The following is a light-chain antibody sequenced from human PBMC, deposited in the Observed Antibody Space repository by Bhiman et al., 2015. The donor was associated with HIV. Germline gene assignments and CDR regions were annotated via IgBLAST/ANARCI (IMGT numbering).Light chain of an antibody. Sequence: SYELTQPPSVSVSPGQTASITCSGDKLGDKYACWYQQKPGQSPVLVIYQDSERPSGIPERFSGSNSGNTATLTISRVEAGDEADYYCQVWDSSSGHPSYVFGTGTKVTVL. CDR2: QDS. J-gene: IGLJ1*01. V-gene: IGLV3-1*01. CDR1: KLGDKY. CDR3: QVWDSSSGHPSYV.